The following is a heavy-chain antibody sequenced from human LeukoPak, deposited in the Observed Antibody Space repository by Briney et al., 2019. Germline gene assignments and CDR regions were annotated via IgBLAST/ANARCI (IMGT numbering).Heavy chain of an antibody. CDR3: ARTRSSGTCDY. V-gene: IGHV4-59*01. J-gene: IGHJ4*02. D-gene: IGHD1-26*01. Sequence: SGTLSLTCTVSDGSISGNYWSWIRQPPGKGLEWIGCIYYSGSTNYSPSLKSRVTISVDLSKNQFSLKLNSVTAADTAVYYCARTRSSGTCDYWGQGTLATVSS. CDR2: IYYSGST. CDR1: DGSISGNY.